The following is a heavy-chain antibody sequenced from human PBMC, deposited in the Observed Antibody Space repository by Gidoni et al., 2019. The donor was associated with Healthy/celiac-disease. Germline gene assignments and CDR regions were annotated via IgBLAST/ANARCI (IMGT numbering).Heavy chain of an antibody. Sequence: EVQLVESGGGLVQPGGSLRLSCSASGFTFSSYAMHWVRQAPGKGLEYVSAISSNGGSTYYADSVKGRFTISRDNSKNTLYLQMSSLRAEDTAVYYCVKGDETGTTSDYYYYGMDVWGQGTTVTVSS. J-gene: IGHJ6*02. CDR1: GFTFSSYA. V-gene: IGHV3-64D*08. D-gene: IGHD1-7*01. CDR3: VKGDETGTTSDYYYYGMDV. CDR2: ISSNGGST.